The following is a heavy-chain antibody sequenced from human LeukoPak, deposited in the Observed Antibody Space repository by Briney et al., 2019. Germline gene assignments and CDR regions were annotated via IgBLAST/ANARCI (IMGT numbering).Heavy chain of an antibody. V-gene: IGHV4-59*11. CDR1: GGSISGHY. CDR3: ARGGWYEDY. Sequence: PSETLSLTCTVSGGSISGHYWSWIRQPPGKGLEWIGYIHYSGSTNYNASLMSRVTLSVDTSKNQVSLKVTSVTAADTAVYYCARGGWYEDYWGQGTLVTVSS. D-gene: IGHD6-19*01. CDR2: IHYSGST. J-gene: IGHJ4*02.